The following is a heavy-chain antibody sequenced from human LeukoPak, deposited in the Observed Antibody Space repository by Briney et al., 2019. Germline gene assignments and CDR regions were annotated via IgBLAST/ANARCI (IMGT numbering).Heavy chain of an antibody. D-gene: IGHD1-26*01. CDR3: ARGLSGSYSGVY. V-gene: IGHV1-8*01. Sequence: ASVKVSCKASGYTFTSYDINWVRQATGQGLEWMGWMNPDSGNTGYAQKFQGRVTMTRNTSITTAYMELSSLRSEDTAVYYCARGLSGSYSGVYWGQGTLVTVSS. CDR2: MNPDSGNT. J-gene: IGHJ4*02. CDR1: GYTFTSYD.